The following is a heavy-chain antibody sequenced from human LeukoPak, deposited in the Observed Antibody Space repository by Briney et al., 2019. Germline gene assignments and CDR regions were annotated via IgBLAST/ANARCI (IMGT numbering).Heavy chain of an antibody. CDR3: ARCGNHGYYYDSSGKMFDY. V-gene: IGHV4-34*01. CDR2: INHSGST. Sequence: PSETLSLTCAVYGGSFSGYYWSWIRQPPGKGLEWIGEINHSGSTNYNPSLKSRVTISVDTSKNQFSLKLSSVTAADTAVYYCARCGNHGYYYDSSGKMFDYWGQGTPVTVSS. D-gene: IGHD3-22*01. J-gene: IGHJ4*02. CDR1: GGSFSGYY.